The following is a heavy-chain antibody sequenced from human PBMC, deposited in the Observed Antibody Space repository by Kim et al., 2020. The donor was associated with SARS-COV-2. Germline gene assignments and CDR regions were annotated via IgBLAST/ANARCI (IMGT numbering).Heavy chain of an antibody. CDR3: ARSSDVSTWTVVVITHFDY. CDR2: IYYSGST. CDR1: GGSISSYY. V-gene: IGHV4-59*12. D-gene: IGHD3-22*01. J-gene: IGHJ4*02. Sequence: SETLSLTCTVSGGSISSYYWSWIRQPPGKGLEWIGYIYYSGSTNYNASLKSRGTISVDTSKNQFSLKQSSVTAADTAVYYCARSSDVSTWTVVVITHFDYWGQGTLVTVSS.